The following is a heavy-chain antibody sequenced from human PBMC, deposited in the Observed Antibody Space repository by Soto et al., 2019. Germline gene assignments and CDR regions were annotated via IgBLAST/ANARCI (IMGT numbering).Heavy chain of an antibody. D-gene: IGHD6-13*01. Sequence: EVQLVESGGGLVQPGGSLRLSCAASGFTFSSYEMNWVRQAPGKGLEWVSDISSSGSTIYYADSVKGRFTISRDNAKNSLYLQMNSLRAEDTAVYYCARLLRRPATKYSSRSKTDYWGKGTLVTVSS. CDR3: ARLLRRPATKYSSRSKTDY. CDR2: ISSSGSTI. J-gene: IGHJ4*02. V-gene: IGHV3-48*03. CDR1: GFTFSSYE.